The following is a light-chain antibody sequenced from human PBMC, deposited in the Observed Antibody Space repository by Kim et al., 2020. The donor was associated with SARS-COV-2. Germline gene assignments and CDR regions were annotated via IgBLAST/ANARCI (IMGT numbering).Light chain of an antibody. CDR1: QSITNY. J-gene: IGKJ5*01. V-gene: IGKV1-39*01. CDR2: AAS. CDR3: QQTYSTPPIT. Sequence: SIGDRVTITCRASQSITNYLNWYQQKPGKAPELLIYAASGLQSGVPSRFSGSGSGTDFTLTISSLQPEDFATYYCQQTYSTPPITFGQGTRLGIK.